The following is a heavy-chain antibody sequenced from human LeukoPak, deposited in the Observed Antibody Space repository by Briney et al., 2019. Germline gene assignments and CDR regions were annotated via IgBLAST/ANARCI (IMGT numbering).Heavy chain of an antibody. CDR3: AKAASSSWPSYYYGMDV. CDR2: ITGSGGNT. J-gene: IGHJ6*02. CDR1: GFSFSGFF. Sequence: GGSLRLSCAASGFSFSGFFMTWVRQAPGKGLEWVSVITGSGGNTYYADSVKGRFTISKDNSKNTVYLQMSSLRVDDTAVYYCAKAASSSWPSYYYGMDVWGQGTTVTVSS. V-gene: IGHV3-23*01. D-gene: IGHD6-13*01.